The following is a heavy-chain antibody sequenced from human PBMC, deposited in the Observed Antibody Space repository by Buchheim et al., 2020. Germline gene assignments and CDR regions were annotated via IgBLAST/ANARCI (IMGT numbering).Heavy chain of an antibody. CDR1: GGSFSGYY. CDR2: INHSGST. V-gene: IGHV4-34*01. CDR3: ARALCSSTSCYYYYCGMDV. D-gene: IGHD2-2*01. Sequence: QVQLQQWGAGLLKPSETLSLTCAVYGGSFSGYYWSWIRQPPGKGLEWIGEINHSGSTNYNPSLKSRVTISVDTSKNQFSLTLSSVTAADTAVYYCARALCSSTSCYYYYCGMDVWGQGTT. J-gene: IGHJ6*02.